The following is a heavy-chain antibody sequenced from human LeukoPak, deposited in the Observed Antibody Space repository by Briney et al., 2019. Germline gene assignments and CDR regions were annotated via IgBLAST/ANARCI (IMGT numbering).Heavy chain of an antibody. V-gene: IGHV4-61*02. D-gene: IGHD5-24*01. J-gene: IGHJ4*02. CDR3: ARRVRFGDGWVFDS. Sequence: SETLSLTCTVSGGSISSGSYYWSWIRQPAGKGLEWIGRIYTSGSTNYNPSLKSRVTISVDTSKNQFSLNLSSVTAADTAVYYCARRVRFGDGWVFDSWGQGTLATVSS. CDR1: GGSISSGSYY. CDR2: IYTSGST.